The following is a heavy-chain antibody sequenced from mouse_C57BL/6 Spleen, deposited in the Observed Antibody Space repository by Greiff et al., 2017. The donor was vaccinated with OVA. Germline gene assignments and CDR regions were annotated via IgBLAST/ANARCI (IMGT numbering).Heavy chain of an antibody. D-gene: IGHD1-1*01. V-gene: IGHV1-15*01. CDR2: IDPETGGT. J-gene: IGHJ2*01. Sequence: QVQLQQSGAELVRPGASVTLSCKASGYTFTDYEMHWVKQTPVHGLEWIGAIDPETGGTAYNQKFKGKAILTADKSSSTAYMELRSLTSEDSAVYYCTRWGITTVVDYWGQGTTLTVSS. CDR3: TRWGITTVVDY. CDR1: GYTFTDYE.